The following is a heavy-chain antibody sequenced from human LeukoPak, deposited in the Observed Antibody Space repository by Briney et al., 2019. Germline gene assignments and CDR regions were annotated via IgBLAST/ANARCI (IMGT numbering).Heavy chain of an antibody. CDR3: AREDADYTFSFDF. D-gene: IGHD4-17*01. Sequence: GASVKVSCKASGYTFTRNYMHWVRQAPGQGLGWMGITNPRGGSTTYAQKFQGRLTMTTDTSTSTVYMELSSLRSEDTAVYYCAREDADYTFSFDFWGQGTLVTVSS. V-gene: IGHV1-46*01. CDR2: TNPRGGST. CDR1: GYTFTRNY. J-gene: IGHJ4*02.